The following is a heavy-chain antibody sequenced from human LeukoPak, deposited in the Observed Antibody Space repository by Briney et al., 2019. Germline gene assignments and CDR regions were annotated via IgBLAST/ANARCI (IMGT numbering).Heavy chain of an antibody. CDR1: GFDFNMFA. D-gene: IGHD2-8*01. J-gene: IGHJ4*02. V-gene: IGHV3-23*01. CDR3: AKEQRIRHCSEGVCMEGYYFDY. CDR2: LSRGGGVT. Sequence: SAGSLRLSCTGSGFDFNMFAMNWVRQAPGQGLEWVSGLSRGGGVTNYADSVKGRFTISRDTSKNMVFLQMNDLRPEDTAVYYCAKEQRIRHCSEGVCMEGYYFDYWGQGSLVTVSS.